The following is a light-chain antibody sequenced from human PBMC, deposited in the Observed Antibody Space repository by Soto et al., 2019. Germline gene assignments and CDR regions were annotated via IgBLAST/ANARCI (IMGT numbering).Light chain of an antibody. CDR1: KTVSSN. Sequence: EIVMTQSPATLSVSPGDRATLSCRASKTVSSNLAWYQQKPGQGPRLLIYGAYTRAPGIPARFSGSGSGTEFTLTISSLQSEDFAVYYCQQYNNWPPVTFGQGTRLEIK. J-gene: IGKJ5*01. CDR2: GAY. CDR3: QQYNNWPPVT. V-gene: IGKV3-15*01.